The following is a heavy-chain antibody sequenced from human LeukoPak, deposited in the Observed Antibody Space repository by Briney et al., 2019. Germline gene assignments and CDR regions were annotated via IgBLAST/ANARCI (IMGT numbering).Heavy chain of an antibody. J-gene: IGHJ6*03. D-gene: IGHD5-12*01. CDR3: ARDEGGYDWRLLSYYNMDV. Sequence: GASVKVSCKASGYTFTGYYMHWVRQAPGQGLEWMGWINPNSGGTNYAQKFQGRVTMTRDTSISTAYMELSRLRSDDTAVYFCARDEGGYDWRLLSYYNMDVWGKGTTVTVSS. CDR1: GYTFTGYY. V-gene: IGHV1-2*02. CDR2: INPNSGGT.